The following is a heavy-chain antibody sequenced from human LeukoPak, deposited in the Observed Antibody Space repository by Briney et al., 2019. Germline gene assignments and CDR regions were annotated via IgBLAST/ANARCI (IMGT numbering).Heavy chain of an antibody. CDR3: ARASGDIVETATMGSY. V-gene: IGHV3-21*01. Sequence: GGSLRLSCAASGFTFNSYSMNWVRQAPGKGLEWVSSISSSSSSIYYADSVKGRFTISRDNAKNSLYLQMNSLRAEDTAVYYCARASGDIVETATMGSYWGQGTLSPSPQ. D-gene: IGHD5-18*01. CDR2: ISSSSSSI. J-gene: IGHJ4*02. CDR1: GFTFNSYS.